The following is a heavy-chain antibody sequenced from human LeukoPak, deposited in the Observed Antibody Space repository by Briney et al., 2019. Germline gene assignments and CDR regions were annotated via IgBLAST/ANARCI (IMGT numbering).Heavy chain of an antibody. CDR3: ARESFDILTGYYSFDY. Sequence: SGGSLRLSCAASAFTFSDYWMTWVRQAPGKGLERVANIKEDGSEKYYVDSVKGRFTISRDNAKNSLYLQMNSLRAEDTAVYYCARESFDILTGYYSFDYWGQGTLVTVSS. CDR2: IKEDGSEK. J-gene: IGHJ4*02. V-gene: IGHV3-7*01. D-gene: IGHD3-9*01. CDR1: AFTFSDYW.